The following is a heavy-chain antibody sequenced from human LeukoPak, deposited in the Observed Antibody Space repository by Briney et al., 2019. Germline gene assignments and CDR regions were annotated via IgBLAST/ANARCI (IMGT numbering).Heavy chain of an antibody. CDR3: VRDSAYYYDSSGFSYCDY. Sequence: GRSLRLSCAASGFRFSNYAMHWVRQAPGKGLEWVAVISFDGSKEDYADSVKGRFTISRDNSKNTLYVQLNSLSVEDTAVYYCVRDSAYYYDSSGFSYCDYWGPGTLVTVSS. CDR2: ISFDGSKE. CDR1: GFRFSNYA. V-gene: IGHV3-30-3*01. J-gene: IGHJ4*02. D-gene: IGHD3-22*01.